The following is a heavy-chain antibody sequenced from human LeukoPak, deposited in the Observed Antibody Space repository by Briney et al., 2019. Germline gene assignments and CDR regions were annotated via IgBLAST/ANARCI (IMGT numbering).Heavy chain of an antibody. D-gene: IGHD2-21*01. V-gene: IGHV4-34*10. CDR2: IDPSGYT. Sequence: SETLSLICGVRGVSVTVYYWRWIRQSSREALEWIGEIDPSGYTIYNPSLKSRVTMSVDNAKSQLSLSLTSLTAADTAIYYCARIRCGQTEHRCYNYWGRGALVTVSS. CDR3: ARIRCGQTEHRCYNY. J-gene: IGHJ4*02. CDR1: GVSVTVYY.